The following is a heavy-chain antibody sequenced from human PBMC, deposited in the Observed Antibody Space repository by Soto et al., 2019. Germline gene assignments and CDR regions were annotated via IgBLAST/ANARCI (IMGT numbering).Heavy chain of an antibody. CDR1: GFTFSSYA. CDR2: ISSSGSYI. V-gene: IGHV3-21*01. D-gene: IGHD2-15*01. Sequence: GGSLRLSCAASGFTFSSYAMNWVRQAPGKGLEWVSSISSSGSYIYYADSVKGRFTISRDNAKNSLYLQMNSLRAEDTAMYYCAVDCSAGSCHSGGWGQGTLVTVSS. J-gene: IGHJ4*02. CDR3: AVDCSAGSCHSGG.